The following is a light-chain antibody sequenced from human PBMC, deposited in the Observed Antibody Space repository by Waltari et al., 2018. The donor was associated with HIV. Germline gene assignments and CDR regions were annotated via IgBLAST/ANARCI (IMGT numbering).Light chain of an antibody. Sequence: DIVMTQSPDSLAVSLGERATINCKSSQSVLFTSNNKNYLAWYQQKRGQPPKLLIYWASTRESGVPDRFSGSGSGAYFTLTISTLHAEDVAIYYCQQYASSPPTFGQGTKVEVK. CDR2: WAS. V-gene: IGKV4-1*01. J-gene: IGKJ1*01. CDR3: QQYASSPPT. CDR1: QSVLFTSNNKNY.